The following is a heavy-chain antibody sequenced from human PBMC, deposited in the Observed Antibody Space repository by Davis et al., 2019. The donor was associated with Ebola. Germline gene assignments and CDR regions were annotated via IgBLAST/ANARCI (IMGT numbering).Heavy chain of an antibody. J-gene: IGHJ2*01. CDR2: IYYSGST. D-gene: IGHD4-17*01. CDR1: GGSISSYY. V-gene: IGHV4-39*01. CDR3: ASLYGDYGLGWYFDL. Sequence: MPSETLSLTCTVSGGSISSYYWGWIRQPPGKGLEWIGNIYYSGSTYYNPSLKSRVTISVDTSKNQFSLKLSSVTAADTAVYYCASLYGDYGLGWYFDLWGRGTLVTVSS.